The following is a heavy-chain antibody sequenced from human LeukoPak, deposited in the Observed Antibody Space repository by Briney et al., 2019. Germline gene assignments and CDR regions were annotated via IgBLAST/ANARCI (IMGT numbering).Heavy chain of an antibody. CDR3: ARTTYYYDRSGYSYYFDY. CDR1: GGSISSYY. D-gene: IGHD3-22*01. V-gene: IGHV4-59*01. J-gene: IGHJ4*02. CDR2: IYYSGSS. Sequence: PSETLSLTCTVSGGSISSYYWSWIRQPPGKGLEWVGYIYYSGSSNYNPSLKSRVTISVDTSKSQFSLKLSSVTAADTAVYYCARTTYYYDRSGYSYYFDYWGQGTLVTVSS.